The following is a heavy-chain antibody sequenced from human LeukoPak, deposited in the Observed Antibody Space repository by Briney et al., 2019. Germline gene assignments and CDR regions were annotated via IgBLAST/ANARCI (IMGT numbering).Heavy chain of an antibody. CDR1: GFTVSSNY. CDR2: IYSGGST. V-gene: IGHV3-53*01. D-gene: IGHD6-19*01. CDR3: ARGIAVAGTNYFDY. Sequence: GGSLRLSCAASGFTVSSNYMSWVRQAPGKGLERVSVIYSGGSTYYADSVKGRFTISRDNSKNTLYLQMYSLRAEDTAVYYCARGIAVAGTNYFDYWGQGTLVTVSS. J-gene: IGHJ4*02.